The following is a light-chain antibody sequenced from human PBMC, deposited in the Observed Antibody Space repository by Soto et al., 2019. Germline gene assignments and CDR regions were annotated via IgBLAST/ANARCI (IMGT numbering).Light chain of an antibody. CDR1: QDIYKY. V-gene: IGKV1-27*01. J-gene: IGKJ5*01. CDR3: QKYSGVPVT. Sequence: IQMTQSPSSLSASVGDRVTITCRASQDIYKYLAWYQQRPGTVPKLLIYSASTLKSGVPSRFSGSRSGTDFTLTISSLQPEDVATYYCQKYSGVPVTFGQGTRLEIK. CDR2: SAS.